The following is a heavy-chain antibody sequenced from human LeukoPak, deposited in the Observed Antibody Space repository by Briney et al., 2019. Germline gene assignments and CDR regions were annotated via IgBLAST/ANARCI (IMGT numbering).Heavy chain of an antibody. V-gene: IGHV3-23*01. CDR2: ISGSGENT. CDR1: GFTFSSYA. D-gene: IGHD1-1*01. CDR3: AKERSFERSQQLDY. Sequence: GGSLRLSCAASGFTFSSYAMSWVRQAPGKGLEWVSSISGSGENTYYADSVKGRFTISRDNSKNTLYLQMNSLRAEDTAVYYCAKERSFERSQQLDYWGQGTLVTVSS. J-gene: IGHJ4*02.